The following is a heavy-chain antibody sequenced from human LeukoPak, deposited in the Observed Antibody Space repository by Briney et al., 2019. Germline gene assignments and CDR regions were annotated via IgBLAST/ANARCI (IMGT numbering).Heavy chain of an antibody. CDR2: IKQDGSEK. J-gene: IGHJ4*02. CDR1: RFTFSSYW. D-gene: IGHD3-9*01. CDR3: ARALRYFDWLNPQPYYFDY. V-gene: IGHV3-7*04. Sequence: SGGSLRLSCAASRFTFSSYWMSWVRQAPGKGLEWVANIKQDGSEKYYVDSVKGRFTISRDNAKNSLYLQMNSLRAEDTAVYYCARALRYFDWLNPQPYYFDYWGQGTLVTVSS.